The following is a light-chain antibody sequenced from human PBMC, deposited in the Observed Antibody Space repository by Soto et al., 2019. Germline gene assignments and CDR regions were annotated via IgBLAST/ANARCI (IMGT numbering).Light chain of an antibody. CDR2: DVS. Sequence: QSALTQPRSLSGSPGQSVTISCTGTSSDVGGYNYVSWYQQHPGKAPKLMIYDVSKRPSGVPDRFSGSKSGNTASLTISGLQAEDEADYYCCSYAGSYTVVFGGGTKLTV. J-gene: IGLJ2*01. CDR3: CSYAGSYTVV. V-gene: IGLV2-11*01. CDR1: SSDVGGYNY.